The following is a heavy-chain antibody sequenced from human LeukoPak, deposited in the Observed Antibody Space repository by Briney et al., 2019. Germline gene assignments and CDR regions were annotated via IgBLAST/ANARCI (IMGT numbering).Heavy chain of an antibody. CDR3: ARRRGWKQQLVYFDY. CDR1: GDSITSYY. CDR2: LYHRGTP. J-gene: IGHJ4*02. Sequence: PSETLSLTCTVSGDSITSYYWSWIRQPPGKGLEWIGYLYHRGTPRYNPSLKSRVTMSADTSRNQFFLNLNSTTAADTAVYYCARRRGWKQQLVYFDYWGQGPLATVSS. V-gene: IGHV4-59*08. D-gene: IGHD6-13*01.